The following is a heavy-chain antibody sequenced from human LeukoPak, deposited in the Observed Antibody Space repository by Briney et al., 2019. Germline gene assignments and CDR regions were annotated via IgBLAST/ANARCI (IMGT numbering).Heavy chain of an antibody. CDR3: ARTSVALGVSDAFDI. J-gene: IGHJ3*02. Sequence: GGSLRLSCAASGFTVSTNYMSWVRQAPGKGPQWVSIIYNDGSTYYADSVKGRFTISRDNSKNTLSLQMNSLRAEDAAIYYCARTSVALGVSDAFDIWGQGTMVTVSS. V-gene: IGHV3-53*01. CDR1: GFTVSTNY. CDR2: IYNDGST. D-gene: IGHD3-10*01.